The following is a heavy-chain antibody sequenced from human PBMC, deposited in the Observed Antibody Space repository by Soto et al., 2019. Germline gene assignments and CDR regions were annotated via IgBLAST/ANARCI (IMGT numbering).Heavy chain of an antibody. Sequence: QLQLQESGPGLVKPSETLSLTCTVSGGSISSSSYYWGWIRQPPGKGLEWIGSIYYSGSTYYNPSLKSRVTISVDTSKNQFSLKLSSVTAADTAVYYCARHELLDCSGGSCYSPFDYWGQGTLVTVSS. D-gene: IGHD2-15*01. CDR1: GGSISSSSYY. CDR3: ARHELLDCSGGSCYSPFDY. J-gene: IGHJ4*02. CDR2: IYYSGST. V-gene: IGHV4-39*01.